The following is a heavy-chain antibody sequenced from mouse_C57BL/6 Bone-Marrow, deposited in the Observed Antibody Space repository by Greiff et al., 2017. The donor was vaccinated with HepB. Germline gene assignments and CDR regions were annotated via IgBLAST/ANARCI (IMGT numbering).Heavy chain of an antibody. V-gene: IGHV1-63*01. CDR2: IYPGGGYT. D-gene: IGHD1-1*01. Sequence: QVQLKQSGAELVRPGTSVKMSCKASGYTFTNYWIGWAKQRPGHGLEWIGDIYPGGGYTNYNEKFKGKATLTADKSSSTAYMQFSSLTSEDSAIYYCARMGSSYLYYFDYRGQGTTLTVSS. CDR3: ARMGSSYLYYFDY. CDR1: GYTFTNYW. J-gene: IGHJ2*01.